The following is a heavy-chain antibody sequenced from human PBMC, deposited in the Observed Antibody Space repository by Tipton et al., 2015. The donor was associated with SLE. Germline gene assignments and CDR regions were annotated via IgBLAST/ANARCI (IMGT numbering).Heavy chain of an antibody. D-gene: IGHD4-23*01. V-gene: IGHV4-38-2*02. CDR2: IYHSGST. CDR3: ARDRSGSAVGWFDP. Sequence: TLSLTCTVSGGSISSGYYWGWIRQPPGKGLEWIGSIYHSGSTYYNPSLKSRVTISVDTSKNQFSLKLSSVTAADTAVYYCARDRSGSAVGWFDPWGQGTLVTVSS. CDR1: GGSISSGYY. J-gene: IGHJ5*02.